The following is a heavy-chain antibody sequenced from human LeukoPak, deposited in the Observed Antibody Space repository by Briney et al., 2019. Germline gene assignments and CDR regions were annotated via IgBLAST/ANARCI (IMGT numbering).Heavy chain of an antibody. CDR3: ARESPLDSGCSSTSCYDSTVNYYYGMDV. V-gene: IGHV3-23*01. J-gene: IGHJ6*02. CDR1: GFTFSSYA. Sequence: GGSLRLSCAASGFTFSSYAMSWVRQAPGKGLEWVSAISGSGGSTYYADSVKGRFTISRDNSKNTLYLQMNSLRAEDTAVYYCARESPLDSGCSSTSCYDSTVNYYYGMDVWGQGTTVTVSS. CDR2: ISGSGGST. D-gene: IGHD2-2*01.